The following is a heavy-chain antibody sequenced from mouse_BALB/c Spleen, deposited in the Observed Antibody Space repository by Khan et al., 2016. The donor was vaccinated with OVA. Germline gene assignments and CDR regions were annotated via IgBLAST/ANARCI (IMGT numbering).Heavy chain of an antibody. CDR2: IYPGNVNT. V-gene: IGHV1S56*01. D-gene: IGHD2-4*01. J-gene: IGHJ4*01. CDR1: GYAFTTYY. CDR3: ARDDYFVGDAMDY. Sequence: QVQLKQSGPELVKPGASLRISCKASGYAFTTYYIHWVRQRPGQGLEWIGWIYPGNVNTKYNEKFKGKATLTADKSSSTVYMQLISLTSEDSAVYLSARDDYFVGDAMDYWGQGTSVTVSS.